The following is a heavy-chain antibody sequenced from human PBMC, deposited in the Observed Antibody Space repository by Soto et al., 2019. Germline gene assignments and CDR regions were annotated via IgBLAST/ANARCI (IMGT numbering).Heavy chain of an antibody. J-gene: IGHJ6*04. CDR3: AADPGAARLGFFYYYGMDV. Sequence: QMQLVQSGPEVKKPGTSVKVSCKASGFTFTSSAVQWVRQARGQRLEWIGWIVVGSGNTNYAQKFQERVTITRDMSTSTAYMELSSRRSEDTAVYYCAADPGAARLGFFYYYGMDVWGKGTTVTVSS. CDR1: GFTFTSSA. D-gene: IGHD6-6*01. V-gene: IGHV1-58*01. CDR2: IVVGSGNT.